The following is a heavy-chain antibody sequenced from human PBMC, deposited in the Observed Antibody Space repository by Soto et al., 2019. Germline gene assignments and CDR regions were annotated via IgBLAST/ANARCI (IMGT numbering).Heavy chain of an antibody. J-gene: IGHJ6*02. D-gene: IGHD6-6*01. CDR1: GFTFSSYA. V-gene: IGHV3-30-3*01. CDR2: ISSDGSNK. CDR3: ARVSGYSSSSYYYYGMDV. Sequence: PGGSLRLSCAASGFTFSSYAMHWVRQAQGKGLEWVAVISSDGSNKYYADSVKGRFTISSDNSKNTLYLQMNSLRAEDTAVYYCARVSGYSSSSYYYYGMDVWGQGTTVTVSS.